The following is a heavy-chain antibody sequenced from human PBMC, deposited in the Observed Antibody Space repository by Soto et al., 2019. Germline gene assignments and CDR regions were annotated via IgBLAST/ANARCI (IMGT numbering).Heavy chain of an antibody. V-gene: IGHV3-23*01. Sequence: EVQVLESGGGLVQPGGSLRLSCAVSAFTFSSYAMAWVRQAPGKGLEWVSAISGGSERTHYADSVEGRFTISRDNSRNTLHVQMNNLRAEDTAVYYCAREGYSSGKAGCFDIWGQGTMVAVTS. D-gene: IGHD6-19*01. CDR1: AFTFSSYA. J-gene: IGHJ3*02. CDR2: ISGGSERT. CDR3: AREGYSSGKAGCFDI.